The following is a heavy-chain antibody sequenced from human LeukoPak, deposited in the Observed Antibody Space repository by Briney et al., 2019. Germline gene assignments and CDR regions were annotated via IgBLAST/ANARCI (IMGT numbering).Heavy chain of an antibody. J-gene: IGHJ4*02. D-gene: IGHD3-22*01. CDR1: GGSISSHY. Sequence: SETLSLTCTVSGGSISSHYWSWVRQPPGKGLEWIGYIYYSGSTNYNPSLKSRVTISVDTSKNQFSLKLSSVTAADTAVYYCARASWLLGDFDYWGQGTLVTVSS. CDR2: IYYSGST. V-gene: IGHV4-59*11. CDR3: ARASWLLGDFDY.